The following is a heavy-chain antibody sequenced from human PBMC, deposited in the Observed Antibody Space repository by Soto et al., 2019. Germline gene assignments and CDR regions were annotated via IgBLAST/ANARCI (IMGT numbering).Heavy chain of an antibody. CDR1: GFTYSSYD. V-gene: IGHV3-33*01. J-gene: IGHJ4*02. D-gene: IGHD6-6*01. CDR3: ARVEAARLFDY. CDR2: IWYDGSKK. Sequence: ESGGGVVHPGRSLRLSCAASGFTYSSYDMHWVRQTPGKGLEWVAVIWYDGSKKYYADSVKGRFTISRDDSKNTLYLQRNSLRAEDTAVYYCARVEAARLFDYWGQGTLVTVSS.